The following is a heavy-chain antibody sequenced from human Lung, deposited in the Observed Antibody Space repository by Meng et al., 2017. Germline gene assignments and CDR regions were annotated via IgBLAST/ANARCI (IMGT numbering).Heavy chain of an antibody. CDR1: GGSISSSNYY. Sequence: QGQLQAAGPRLVKPSQTLSLTCTVSGGSISSSNYYWSWIRQPPGKGLEWSGHIYNSGSTYYNPSLKSRITISVDTSKNQFSLKLSSVTAADTAVYYCARGQKGYFDLWGRGTLVTVSS. CDR3: ARGQKGYFDL. CDR2: IYNSGST. J-gene: IGHJ2*01. V-gene: IGHV4-30-4*01.